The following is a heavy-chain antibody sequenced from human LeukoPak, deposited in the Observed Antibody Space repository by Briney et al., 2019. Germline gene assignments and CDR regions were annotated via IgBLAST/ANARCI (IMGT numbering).Heavy chain of an antibody. Sequence: PGGSLRLSCAASGFTFSSYGMHWVRQAPGKGLEWVAVIPYDGSNKYYADSVKGRFTISRDNSKNTLYLQMNSLRAEDTAVYYCANARGIWGPGTMVTVSS. V-gene: IGHV3-30*18. CDR3: ANARGI. CDR2: IPYDGSNK. D-gene: IGHD5-12*01. J-gene: IGHJ3*02. CDR1: GFTFSSYG.